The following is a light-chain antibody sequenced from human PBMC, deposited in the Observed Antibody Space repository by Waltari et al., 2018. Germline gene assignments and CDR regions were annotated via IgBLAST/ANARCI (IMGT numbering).Light chain of an antibody. Sequence: QSVLTQPPSMSGAPGQKVTIPCTGGSSNFGAGYDVHWYQQFPGAAPKLLIFGETNRASGVPGRFSGSKSGTSASLAIAGLQSEDEAVDYCQSFDNNLSGSVFGGGTKLTVL. CDR1: SSNFGAGYD. J-gene: IGLJ3*02. V-gene: IGLV1-40*01. CDR2: GET. CDR3: QSFDNNLSGSV.